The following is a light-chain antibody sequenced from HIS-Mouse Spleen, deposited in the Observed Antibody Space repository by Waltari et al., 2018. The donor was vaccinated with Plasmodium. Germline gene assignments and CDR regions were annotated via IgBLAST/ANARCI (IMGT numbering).Light chain of an antibody. V-gene: IGKV1-33*01. CDR2: DAS. J-gene: IGKJ3*01. CDR3: QQYDNLPFT. CDR1: QDISNY. Sequence: DIQMTPSPSSLSASVGDSVTITCQASQDISNYLNWYQQKPGKAPKLLIYDASNLETGVPSRFSGSGSGTDFTFTISSLQPEDIATYYCQQYDNLPFTFGPGTKVDIK.